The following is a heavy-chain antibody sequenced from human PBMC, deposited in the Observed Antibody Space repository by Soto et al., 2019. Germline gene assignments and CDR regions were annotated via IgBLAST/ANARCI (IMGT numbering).Heavy chain of an antibody. Sequence: GGSLRLSCAASGFTFSDYGMHWVRQAPGKGLEWVAVIWFDGTKRYYADSVKGRFTISRDVSKNTLYLQMNSLRAEDTAVYYCARDIGHTHYSLAYWGLGTLVTVSS. V-gene: IGHV3-33*01. CDR1: GFTFSDYG. CDR2: IWFDGTKR. J-gene: IGHJ4*02. CDR3: ARDIGHTHYSLAY. D-gene: IGHD4-4*01.